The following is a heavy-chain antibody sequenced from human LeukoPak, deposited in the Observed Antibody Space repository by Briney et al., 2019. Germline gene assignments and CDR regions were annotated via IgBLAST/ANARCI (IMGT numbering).Heavy chain of an antibody. CDR1: GYTFTSYD. D-gene: IGHD3-10*01. V-gene: IGHV1-8*01. J-gene: IGHJ6*03. Sequence: ASVKVSCKASGYTFTSYDINWVRQATGQGLEWMGWMNPNSGNTGYAQKLQGRVTMTRNTSISTAYMELSSLRSEDTAVYYCARKASYGSGSYYYYYYYMDVWGKGTTVTISS. CDR3: ARKASYGSGSYYYYYYYMDV. CDR2: MNPNSGNT.